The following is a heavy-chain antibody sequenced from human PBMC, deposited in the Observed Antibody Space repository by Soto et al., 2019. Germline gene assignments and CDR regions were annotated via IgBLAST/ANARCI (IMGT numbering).Heavy chain of an antibody. V-gene: IGHV3-33*01. Sequence: GGSLRLSCAASGFTFSSYGMHWVRQAPGKGLEWVAVIWYDGSNKYYADSVKGRFTISRDNYKNTLYLQMNSLRAEDTAVYYCARWFGELLKDYYYYYMDVWGKGTTVTVSS. CDR1: GFTFSSYG. J-gene: IGHJ6*03. CDR2: IWYDGSNK. CDR3: ARWFGELLKDYYYYYMDV. D-gene: IGHD3-10*01.